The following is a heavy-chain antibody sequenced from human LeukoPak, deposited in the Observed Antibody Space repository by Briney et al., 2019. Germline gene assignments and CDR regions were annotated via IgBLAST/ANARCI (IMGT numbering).Heavy chain of an antibody. J-gene: IGHJ4*02. CDR3: AKYHHQFGELLYPDFDY. V-gene: IGHV3-30*18. Sequence: GGSLRLSCAASGFTFSSYGMHWVRQAPGKGLEWVAVISYDGSNKYYADSVKGRFTISRDNSKNTLYLQMNSLRAEDTAVYYCAKYHHQFGELLYPDFDYWGQGTLVTVSS. CDR1: GFTFSSYG. D-gene: IGHD3-10*01. CDR2: ISYDGSNK.